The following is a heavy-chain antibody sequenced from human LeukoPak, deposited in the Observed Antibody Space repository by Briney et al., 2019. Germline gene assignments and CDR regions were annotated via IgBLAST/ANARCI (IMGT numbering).Heavy chain of an antibody. CDR3: ARHQAPFDY. CDR1: GGSFSGYY. Sequence: KPSETLSLTCAVYGGSFSGYYWSWIRQPPGKGLEWIGSIYYSGSTYYNPSLKSRVTISVDTSKNQFSLKLSSVTAADTAVYYCARHQAPFDYWGQGTLVTVSS. J-gene: IGHJ4*02. D-gene: IGHD6-6*01. V-gene: IGHV4-34*01. CDR2: IYYSGST.